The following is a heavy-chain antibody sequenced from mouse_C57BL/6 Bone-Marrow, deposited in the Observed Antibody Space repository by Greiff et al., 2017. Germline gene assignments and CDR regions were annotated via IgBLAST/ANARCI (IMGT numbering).Heavy chain of an antibody. CDR3: ARRRTSYFDY. CDR1: GYTFTDYY. D-gene: IGHD1-3*01. V-gene: IGHV1-76*01. Sequence: VKLLESGAELVRPGASVKLSCKASGYTFTDYYINWVKQRPGQGLEWIARIYPGSGNTYYNEKFKGKATLTAEKSSSTAYMQLSSLTSEDSAVYFCARRRTSYFDYWGQGTTLTVSS. CDR2: IYPGSGNT. J-gene: IGHJ2*01.